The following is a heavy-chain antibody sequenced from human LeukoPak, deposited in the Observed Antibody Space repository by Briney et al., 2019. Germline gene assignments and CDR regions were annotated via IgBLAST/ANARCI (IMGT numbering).Heavy chain of an antibody. D-gene: IGHD5-18*01. V-gene: IGHV3-53*01. J-gene: IGHJ4*02. CDR2: IYSGGST. CDR1: GFTLSSNY. Sequence: PGGSLRLSCAVSGFTLSSNYMCWVRQAPGKGLEWVSVIYSGGSTYYADSVKGRFTISRDNSKNTLYLQMNSLRAEDTAVYYCARVSGYSYSHEDYWVQGTPVTVSS. CDR3: ARVSGYSYSHEDY.